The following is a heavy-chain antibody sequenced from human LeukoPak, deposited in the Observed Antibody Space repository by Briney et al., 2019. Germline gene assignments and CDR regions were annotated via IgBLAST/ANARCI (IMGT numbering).Heavy chain of an antibody. V-gene: IGHV3-7*01. CDR3: ATKASSGLED. CDR2: IKQDGSEK. J-gene: IGHJ4*02. CDR1: GFTFSSYW. D-gene: IGHD6-19*01. Sequence: GGSLRLSCAASGFTFSSYWMSWVRQAPGKGLEWVANIKQDGSEKYYLDSVKGRFTISRDNAENSLYLQMNSLGAEDTAVYYCATKASSGLEDWGQGILVTVSS.